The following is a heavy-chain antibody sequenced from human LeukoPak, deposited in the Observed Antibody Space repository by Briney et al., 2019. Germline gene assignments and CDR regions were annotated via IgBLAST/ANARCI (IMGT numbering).Heavy chain of an antibody. J-gene: IGHJ4*02. CDR3: ARAHYGSGIYSY. CDR1: GFKFSSYS. D-gene: IGHD3-10*01. V-gene: IGHV3-21*05. CDR2: ISSTTSYT. Sequence: PGGSLRLSCAASGFKFSSYSMKWVRQAPGKGLEWISYISSTTSYTNYADSVKGRFTISRDDAKNSLYLQMNSLRAEDTAVYYCARAHYGSGIYSYWGQGTMVHVSS.